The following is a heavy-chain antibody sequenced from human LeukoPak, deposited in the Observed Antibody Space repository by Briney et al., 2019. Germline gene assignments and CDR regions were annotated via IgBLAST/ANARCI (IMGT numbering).Heavy chain of an antibody. D-gene: IGHD1-1*01. CDR2: IVGGGDNT. CDR3: AKDPRVRTYYYFDQ. Sequence: GGSLRLSCAASGFSFSSYAMSWVRQAPGKGLEWVSTIVGGGDNTNYADSVKGRFTIARDNSKNTLFLQMNSLRAEDTAVYYCAKDPRVRTYYYFDQWGQGTLVTVSS. CDR1: GFSFSSYA. J-gene: IGHJ4*02. V-gene: IGHV3-23*01.